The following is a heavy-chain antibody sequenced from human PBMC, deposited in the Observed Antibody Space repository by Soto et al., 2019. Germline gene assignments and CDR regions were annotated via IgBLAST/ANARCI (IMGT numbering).Heavy chain of an antibody. V-gene: IGHV1-3*01. J-gene: IGHJ5*02. CDR3: AREEAYYDFWSGYEWFDP. CDR2: INAGNGNT. CDR1: GYTFTSYA. Sequence: QVQLVQSGGEVKKPGASVKVSCKASGYTFTSYAMHWVRQAPGQRLERLGWINAGNGNTKYSQKFQGRVTITRDTSARTAYMELSSLRSEVTAVYYCAREEAYYDFWSGYEWFDPWGQGTPVTVST. D-gene: IGHD3-3*01.